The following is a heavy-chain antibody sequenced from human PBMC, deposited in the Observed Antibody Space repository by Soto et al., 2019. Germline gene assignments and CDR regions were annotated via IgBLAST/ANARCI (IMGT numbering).Heavy chain of an antibody. J-gene: IGHJ4*02. CDR2: IIPIFGTA. CDR3: ARSYYDSSGYQITFIDY. V-gene: IGHV1-69*13. CDR1: GGTFSSYA. D-gene: IGHD3-22*01. Sequence: ASVKVSCKASGGTFSSYAISWVRQAPGQGLEWMGGIIPIFGTANYAQKFQGRVTITADESTSTAYMELSSLRSEDTAVYYCARSYYDSSGYQITFIDYWGQGTLVTVSS.